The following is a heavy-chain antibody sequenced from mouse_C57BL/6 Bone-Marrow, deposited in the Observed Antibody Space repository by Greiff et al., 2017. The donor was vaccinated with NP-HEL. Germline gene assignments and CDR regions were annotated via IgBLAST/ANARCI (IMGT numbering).Heavy chain of an antibody. CDR1: GYTFTSYW. CDR2: IHPNSGST. V-gene: IGHV1-64*01. CDR3: ARGVDYYGLPGFAY. D-gene: IGHD1-1*01. J-gene: IGHJ3*01. Sequence: QVQLQQPGAELVKPGASVKLSCKASGYTFTSYWMHWVKQRPGQGLEWIGLIHPNSGSTNYNEKFKSKATLTVDKSSSTAYMQLSSLTSEDSAVYYCARGVDYYGLPGFAYWGQGTLVTVSA.